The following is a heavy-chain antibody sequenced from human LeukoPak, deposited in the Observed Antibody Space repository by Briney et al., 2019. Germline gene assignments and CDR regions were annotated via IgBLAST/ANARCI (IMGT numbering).Heavy chain of an antibody. CDR1: GGSISSYY. J-gene: IGHJ5*02. Sequence: SETLSLTCTVSGGSISSYYWSWIRQPPGKGLEWIGYIYYSGSTNYNPSLKSRVTISVDTSKNQFSLQLNSVTPEDTAVYYCARDPSSSWTPLYNWFDPWGQGTLVTVSS. CDR2: IYYSGST. V-gene: IGHV4-59*12. D-gene: IGHD6-13*01. CDR3: ARDPSSSWTPLYNWFDP.